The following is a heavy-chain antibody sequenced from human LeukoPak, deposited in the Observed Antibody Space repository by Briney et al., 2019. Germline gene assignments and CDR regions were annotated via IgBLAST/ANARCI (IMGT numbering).Heavy chain of an antibody. CDR1: GFTLSNYL. D-gene: IGHD6-6*01. CDR3: ARIVRSSSHFDY. V-gene: IGHV3-7*01. J-gene: IGHJ4*02. Sequence: GGSLRLSCAASGFTLSNYLMSSVRQAPGKGLEWVSNIKEEGGETYYVDSVKGRFTLSRDNAKNSLYLQMNTLRAEDTAVYYCARIVRSSSHFDYWGQGTLVTVSS. CDR2: IKEEGGET.